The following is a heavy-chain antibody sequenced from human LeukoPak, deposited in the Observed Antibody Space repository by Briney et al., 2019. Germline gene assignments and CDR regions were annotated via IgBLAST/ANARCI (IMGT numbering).Heavy chain of an antibody. CDR2: ISSSSSYI. D-gene: IGHD2-2*01. J-gene: IGHJ4*02. V-gene: IGHV3-21*01. CDR3: ARGGTYCSSTSCYSPSDY. CDR1: GFTFSSYS. Sequence: AGGSLRLSCAASGFTFSSYSMNWVRQAPGKGLEWVSSISSSSSYIYYADSVKGRFTISRHNAKNSLYLQMNSLRAEDTAVYYCARGGTYCSSTSCYSPSDYWGQGTLVTVSS.